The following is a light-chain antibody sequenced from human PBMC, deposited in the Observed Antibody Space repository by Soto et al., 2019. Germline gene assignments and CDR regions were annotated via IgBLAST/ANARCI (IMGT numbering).Light chain of an antibody. CDR1: QGISNY. Sequence: DIQMTQSPSSLSASVGDRVTITCRASQGISNYLAWYQQKSGKVPKLLIYAASTLQSGVPSRFRGSGSGTDFTFTISRLQPEDIATYYCQQYENLPTFGQGTRLEIK. V-gene: IGKV1-27*01. CDR2: AAS. CDR3: QQYENLPT. J-gene: IGKJ5*01.